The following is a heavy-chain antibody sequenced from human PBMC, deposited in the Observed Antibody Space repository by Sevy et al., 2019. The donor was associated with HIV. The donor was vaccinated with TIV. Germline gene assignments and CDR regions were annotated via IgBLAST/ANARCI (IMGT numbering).Heavy chain of an antibody. J-gene: IGHJ4*02. CDR2: FDPEDGEI. V-gene: IGHV1-24*01. CDR3: ATGREYYDENSGYFDY. CDR1: GYRLSELS. D-gene: IGHD3-22*01. Sequence: ASVKVSCKISGYRLSELSMHWVRQAPGKGLEWMARFDPEDGEIIYAQKFQGRVTVTEDTSTDTAYMELSRLRSEDTTVYHSATGREYYDENSGYFDYWGPGTLVTVSS.